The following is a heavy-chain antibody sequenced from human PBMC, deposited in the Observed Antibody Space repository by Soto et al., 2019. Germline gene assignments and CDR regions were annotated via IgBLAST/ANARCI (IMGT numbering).Heavy chain of an antibody. CDR3: GKVFVADTKNTESAS. V-gene: IGHV4-39*01. D-gene: IGHD6-19*01. Sequence: PSETLSLTCTVSGGSIYSNDYYWGWIRQPPAKGLEWIGNIDYNGVTSYNPSLKTRVTISRDTSKNQFSLRLTSVTAADTALYSCGKVFVADTKNTESASWGPRILVTVSS. CDR2: IDYNGVT. J-gene: IGHJ5*02. CDR1: GGSIYSNDYY.